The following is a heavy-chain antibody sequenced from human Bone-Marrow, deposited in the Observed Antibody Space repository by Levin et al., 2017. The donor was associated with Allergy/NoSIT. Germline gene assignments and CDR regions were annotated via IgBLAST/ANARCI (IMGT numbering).Heavy chain of an antibody. V-gene: IGHV3-23*01. Sequence: GGSLRLSCAASGFTFSSSAMTWVRQAPGKGLEWVSSISAGDASTYYTDSVKGRLTVSRDNSKNTLYLQMNSLRVEDTALYYCAKVRRGLDASDIWGQGTMVTVSS. CDR3: AKVRRGLDASDI. D-gene: IGHD3/OR15-3a*01. CDR2: ISAGDAST. J-gene: IGHJ3*02. CDR1: GFTFSSSA.